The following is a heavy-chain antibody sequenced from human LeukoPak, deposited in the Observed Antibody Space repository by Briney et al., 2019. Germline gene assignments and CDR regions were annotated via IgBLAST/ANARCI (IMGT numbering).Heavy chain of an antibody. CDR2: ISSDNSYI. V-gene: IGHV3-21*01. CDR3: ARGPTRIGVAGTWPLDY. J-gene: IGHJ4*02. D-gene: IGHD6-19*01. Sequence: PGGSVRLSCAASGFTFGDYSMKWVRQAPGKGLEWVSSISSDNSYIYYGDSVKGRVTISRDNAKTSLYLQMNSLRDEDTAVYYCARGPTRIGVAGTWPLDYWGQGTLVTVSS. CDR1: GFTFGDYS.